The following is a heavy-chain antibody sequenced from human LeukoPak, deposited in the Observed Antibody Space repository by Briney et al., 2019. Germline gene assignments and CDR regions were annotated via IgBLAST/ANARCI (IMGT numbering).Heavy chain of an antibody. D-gene: IGHD4/OR15-4a*01. J-gene: IGHJ5*02. CDR3: ARRDYAAWFDP. Sequence: SETLSLTCSVSGDSITSGAYYWAWLRQPPGTGLEWIGSVYYSGSIKYNPSLKGRVSISRDMSKNQFSLNLNSVNATDTAVYYCARRDYAAWFDPWGQGTLVTVSS. CDR2: VYYSGSI. V-gene: IGHV4-39*07. CDR1: GDSITSGAYY.